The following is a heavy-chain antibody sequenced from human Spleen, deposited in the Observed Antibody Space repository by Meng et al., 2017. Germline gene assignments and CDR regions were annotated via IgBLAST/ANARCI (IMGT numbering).Heavy chain of an antibody. CDR3: ARGKTYNWNDPYGVDV. D-gene: IGHD1-1*01. Sequence: SVNVSCKASGYTFTSYGISWVRQAPGQGLAWMGWISAYNGNTNYAQKLQGRVTMTTDTSTNTAYMELRSLRSDDTAVYYCARGKTYNWNDPYGVDVWGQGTTVTVSS. CDR1: GYTFTSYG. J-gene: IGHJ6*02. V-gene: IGHV1-18*01. CDR2: ISAYNGNT.